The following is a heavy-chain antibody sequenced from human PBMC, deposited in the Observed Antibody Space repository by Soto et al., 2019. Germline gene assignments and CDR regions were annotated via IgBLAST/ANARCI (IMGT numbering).Heavy chain of an antibody. Sequence: VPLLQSGAEVKKSGASVKVSCKTSGFTFTSYDINWVRQATGQGLEWMGWVNPNSGNTDYAQKFQGRVTMTRNTSITTAYMELSSLRSEDTAVYYCARVPFVNFGDSVPFDYWGQGTLVTVSS. CDR3: ARVPFVNFGDSVPFDY. D-gene: IGHD4-17*01. J-gene: IGHJ4*02. CDR1: GFTFTSYD. CDR2: VNPNSGNT. V-gene: IGHV1-8*01.